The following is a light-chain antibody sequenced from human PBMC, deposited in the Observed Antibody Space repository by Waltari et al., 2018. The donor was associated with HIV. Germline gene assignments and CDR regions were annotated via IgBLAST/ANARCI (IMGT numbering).Light chain of an antibody. Sequence: QSVLTQPPSVSAAPGQNVTISCSGSSSNIGTNFVAWYHLLPRTAPKLLIYDNDKRPSGIPDRCSGSKSGTSATLGITGLQPGDEADYYCGTWDNSLNAYVFGTGTKVTVL. J-gene: IGLJ1*01. CDR1: SSNIGTNF. CDR3: GTWDNSLNAYV. V-gene: IGLV1-51*01. CDR2: DND.